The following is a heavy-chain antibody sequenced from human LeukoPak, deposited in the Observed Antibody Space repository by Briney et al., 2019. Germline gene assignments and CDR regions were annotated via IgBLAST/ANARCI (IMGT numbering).Heavy chain of an antibody. CDR2: IYYSGST. Sequence: SETLSLTFTVSGGSISSYYWSWIRQPPGKGLEGIGYIYYSGSTNYNPSLKSRVTISVDTSKNQFSLKLSSVTAADTAVYYCARSLGATDAFDIWGQGTMVTVSS. CDR1: GGSISSYY. V-gene: IGHV4-59*01. CDR3: ARSLGATDAFDI. D-gene: IGHD1-26*01. J-gene: IGHJ3*02.